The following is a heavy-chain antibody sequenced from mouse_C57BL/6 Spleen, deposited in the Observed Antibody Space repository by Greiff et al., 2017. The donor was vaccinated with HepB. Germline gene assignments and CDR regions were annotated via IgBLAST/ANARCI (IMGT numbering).Heavy chain of an antibody. V-gene: IGHV1-62-2*01. J-gene: IGHJ2*01. CDR2: FYPGSGSI. CDR1: GYTFTEYT. CDR3: ARDYGNYDYFDY. D-gene: IGHD2-1*01. Sequence: QVQLQQSGAELVKPGASVKLSCKASGYTFTEYTIHWVKQRSGQGLEWIGWFYPGSGSIKYNEKFKSKATLTVDKPSSTAYMQLSSLTSEDSAVYYCARDYGNYDYFDYWGQGTTLTVSS.